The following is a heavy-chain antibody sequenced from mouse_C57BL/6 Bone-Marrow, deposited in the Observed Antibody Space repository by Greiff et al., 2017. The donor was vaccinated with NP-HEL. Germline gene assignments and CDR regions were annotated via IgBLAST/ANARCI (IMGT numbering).Heavy chain of an antibody. CDR3: ARGITTDWYFDV. D-gene: IGHD1-1*01. V-gene: IGHV1-50*01. CDR2: IDPSDSYT. Sequence: QVQLKQPGAELVKPGASVKLSCKASGYTFTSYWMQWVKQRPGQGLEWIGEIDPSDSYTNYNQKFKGKATLTVDTSSSTAYMQLSSLTSEDSAVYYCARGITTDWYFDVWGTGTTVTVSS. CDR1: GYTFTSYW. J-gene: IGHJ1*03.